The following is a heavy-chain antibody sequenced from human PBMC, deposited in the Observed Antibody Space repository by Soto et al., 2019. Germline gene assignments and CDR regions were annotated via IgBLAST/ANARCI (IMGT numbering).Heavy chain of an antibody. V-gene: IGHV4-39*01. CDR2: IYYHGNT. CDR3: ARHDGFSSGWIFDY. D-gene: IGHD6-19*01. J-gene: IGHJ4*01. CDR1: GGPSTNRTYS. Sequence: LETLSLTSAVSGGPSTNRTYSWGCIRQPPGKTLEWIGTIYYHGNTYSNPSLKSRVTISVDTSNNQLSLKLRSVTAADTAVYYCARHDGFSSGWIFDYWGHGTLVPAPQ.